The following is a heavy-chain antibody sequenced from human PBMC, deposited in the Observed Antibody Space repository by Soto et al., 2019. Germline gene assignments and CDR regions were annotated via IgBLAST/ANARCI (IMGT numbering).Heavy chain of an antibody. CDR3: AISSSGWRRYYYMDV. J-gene: IGHJ6*03. V-gene: IGHV1-18*04. D-gene: IGHD6-19*01. CDR1: GYTFTRYY. Sequence: GASVKVSCKASGYTFTRYYIHWVRQAPGQGLEWMGWINAYNGNTNYAQKFQGRVTMTTDTSTSTAYMELRSLRSDDTAVYYCAISSSGWRRYYYMDVWGKGTTVTVSS. CDR2: INAYNGNT.